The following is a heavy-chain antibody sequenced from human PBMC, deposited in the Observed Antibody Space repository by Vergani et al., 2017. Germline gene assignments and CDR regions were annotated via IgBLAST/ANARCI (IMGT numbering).Heavy chain of an antibody. CDR2: IKSDGSIT. D-gene: IGHD2/OR15-2a*01. J-gene: IGHJ4*02. V-gene: IGHV3-74*03. Sequence: DVHLAESGGGFFQPGGSLRLSCSASGFSFHSYWMHWVRQVPGKGLLWVSRIKSDGSITAYADSVKGRFTISRDNSKNTVYLQMNSLKAEDRATYYCAREERSNTSPFVGDWGQGTLVTV. CDR1: GFSFHSYW. CDR3: AREERSNTSPFVGD.